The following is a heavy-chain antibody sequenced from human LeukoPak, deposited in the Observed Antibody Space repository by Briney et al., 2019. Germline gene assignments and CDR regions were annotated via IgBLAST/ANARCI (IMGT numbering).Heavy chain of an antibody. CDR2: IIPILGIA. D-gene: IGHD6-6*01. Sequence: GASVKVSCKASGGTFSSYAISWVRQAPGQGLEWMGRIIPILGIANYAQKFQGRVTITADKSTSTAYMELSSLRSEDTAVYYCAKVYYSSSSHFYWGQGTLVTVSS. CDR3: AKVYYSSSSHFY. CDR1: GGTFSSYA. J-gene: IGHJ4*02. V-gene: IGHV1-69*04.